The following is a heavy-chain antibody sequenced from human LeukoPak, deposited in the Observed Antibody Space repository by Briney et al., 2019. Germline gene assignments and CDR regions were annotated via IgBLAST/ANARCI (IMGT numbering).Heavy chain of an antibody. CDR3: VSLPRTTVTTSGDY. CDR2: ISGSGGAT. CDR1: GFTFSSYA. J-gene: IGHJ4*02. D-gene: IGHD4-17*01. Sequence: GGSLSLSCSASGFTFSSYAMHWARQPPGRGLEYVSAISGSGGATYYADSVKGRFTISRDNSKNTLYLQMSSLRPEDTAVYYCVSLPRTTVTTSGDYWGQGTLVTVSS. V-gene: IGHV3-64D*06.